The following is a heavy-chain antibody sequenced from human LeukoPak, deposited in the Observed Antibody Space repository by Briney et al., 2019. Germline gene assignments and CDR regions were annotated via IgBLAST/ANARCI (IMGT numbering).Heavy chain of an antibody. D-gene: IGHD3-3*01. Sequence: PSETLSLTCSVYGGSFSGYYWSWIRQPPGKGLEWIGEINHSGSTNYNPSLKSRVTISVDTSKNQFSLKLSSVTAADTAVYYCARHGRNYDFWSGYYPIWGQGTMVTVSS. CDR3: ARHGRNYDFWSGYYPI. V-gene: IGHV4-34*01. CDR1: GGSFSGYY. J-gene: IGHJ3*02. CDR2: INHSGST.